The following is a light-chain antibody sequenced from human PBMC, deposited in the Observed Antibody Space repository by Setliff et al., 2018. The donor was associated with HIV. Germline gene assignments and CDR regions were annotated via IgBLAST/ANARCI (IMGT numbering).Light chain of an antibody. CDR2: DIN. CDR1: SSDVGAYNY. CDR3: SSHTSSITRV. Sequence: ALAQPASASGSPGQSITISCTGTSSDVGAYNYVSWYQQHPGIAPQLMIYDINSRPSGVSNRFSGSKSGNTASLTISGLRAEDEADYYCSSHTSSITRVFGTGTKVTVL. V-gene: IGLV2-14*03. J-gene: IGLJ1*01.